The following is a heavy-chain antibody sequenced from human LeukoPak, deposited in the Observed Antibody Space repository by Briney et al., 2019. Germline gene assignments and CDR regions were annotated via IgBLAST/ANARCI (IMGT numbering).Heavy chain of an antibody. CDR1: GGSISSYY. CDR3: ARVSEIRNRHFDY. J-gene: IGHJ4*02. D-gene: IGHD3-3*02. V-gene: IGHV4-59*01. CDR2: IYYSGST. Sequence: SETLSLTCTVSGGSISSYYWSWIRQPPGKGLEWIGYIYYSGSTNYNPSLKSRVTISVDTSKNQFSLKLSSVTAADTAVYYCARVSEIRNRHFDYWGQGTLVTVSS.